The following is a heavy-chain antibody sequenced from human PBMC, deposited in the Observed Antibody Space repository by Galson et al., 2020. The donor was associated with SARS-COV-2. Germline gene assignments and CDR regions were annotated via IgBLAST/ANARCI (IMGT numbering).Heavy chain of an antibody. V-gene: IGHV1-2*02. CDR1: GYTFSGYY. Sequence: ASVKVSCKASGYTFSGYYMHWVRQAPGQGLEWMGWINLNSGGTNYAQKFQGRVTVTRDTSIRTAYMELGGLRSDDTAVYYCARGEDLLGYCSSKSSCYVFDYWGQGSLVTVSS. CDR2: INLNSGGT. J-gene: IGHJ4*02. D-gene: IGHD2-2*01. CDR3: ARGEDLLGYCSSKSSCYVFDY.